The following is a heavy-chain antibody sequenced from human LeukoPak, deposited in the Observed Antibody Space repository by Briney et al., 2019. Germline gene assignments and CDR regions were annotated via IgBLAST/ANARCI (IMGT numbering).Heavy chain of an antibody. Sequence: GGSLRLSCAASGFTFSGHVMHWVRQAPGKGLEWVAVIWYDGSNKYSADSVKGRFTISRDNAKNSLYLQMNSLRAEDTAVYYCARNVWSWFDPWGQGTLVTVSS. V-gene: IGHV3-33*03. D-gene: IGHD2-21*01. CDR3: ARNVWSWFDP. CDR1: GFTFSGHV. CDR2: IWYDGSNK. J-gene: IGHJ5*02.